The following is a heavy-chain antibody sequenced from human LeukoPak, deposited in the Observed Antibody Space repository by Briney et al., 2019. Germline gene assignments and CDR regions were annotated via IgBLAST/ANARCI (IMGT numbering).Heavy chain of an antibody. CDR1: GFTFSSYW. Sequence: GGSPRLSCAASGFTFSSYWMNWVRQAPGKGLEWVANIKQDGSEKYYVDSVKGRFTISRDNAKNSLYLQMNSLRAEDTAVYYCARDIEAPGIAFDIWGQGTMVTVSS. CDR3: ARDIEAPGIAFDI. CDR2: IKQDGSEK. J-gene: IGHJ3*02. V-gene: IGHV3-7*04. D-gene: IGHD6-13*01.